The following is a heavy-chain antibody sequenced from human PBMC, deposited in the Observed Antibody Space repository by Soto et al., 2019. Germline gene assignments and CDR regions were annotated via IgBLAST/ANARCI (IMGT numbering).Heavy chain of an antibody. J-gene: IGHJ6*03. Sequence: SETLSLTCTVSGGSISSYYWSWIRQPPGKGLEWIGYIYYSGSTNYNPSLKSRVTISVDTSKNQFSLKLSSATAADTAVYYCARHNSGYDYYYYYMDVWGKGTTVTVSS. D-gene: IGHD5-12*01. V-gene: IGHV4-59*08. CDR2: IYYSGST. CDR3: ARHNSGYDYYYYYMDV. CDR1: GGSISSYY.